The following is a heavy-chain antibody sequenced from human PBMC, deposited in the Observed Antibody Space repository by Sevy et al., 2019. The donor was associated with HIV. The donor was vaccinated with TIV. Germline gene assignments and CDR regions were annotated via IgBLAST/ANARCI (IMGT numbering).Heavy chain of an antibody. CDR3: AHKYSYTRGPSGFYFDH. J-gene: IGHJ4*02. Sequence: SGPTLVNPTQTLTLTCTVSGFSVSTSGVGVGWIRQPPGKALEWLAVIYWDGDERYSPSLRSRLTITKDTSKDQEVLIMTNMDPVDTGTYYCAHKYSYTRGPSGFYFDHWGQGTSVTVSS. CDR2: IYWDGDE. D-gene: IGHD3-10*01. CDR1: GFSVSTSGVG. V-gene: IGHV2-5*02.